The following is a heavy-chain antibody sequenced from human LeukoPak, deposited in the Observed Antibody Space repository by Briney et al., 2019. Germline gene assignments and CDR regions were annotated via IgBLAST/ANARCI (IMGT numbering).Heavy chain of an antibody. CDR2: IIPIFGTA. D-gene: IGHD6-13*01. J-gene: IGHJ4*02. CDR3: AREGLTIAAAGREFDY. Sequence: ASVKVSCKASGGTFSSYAISWVRQAPGQGLEWMGGIIPIFGTANYAQKFQGRVTITAGESTSTAYMELSSLRSEDTAVYYCAREGLTIAAAGREFDYWGQGTLVTVSS. V-gene: IGHV1-69*13. CDR1: GGTFSSYA.